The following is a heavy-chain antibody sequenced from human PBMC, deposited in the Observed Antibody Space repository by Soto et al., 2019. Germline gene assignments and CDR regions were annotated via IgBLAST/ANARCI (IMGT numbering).Heavy chain of an antibody. CDR1: GFPFSDYY. CDR3: ARNGYCSRDACSYGVDV. J-gene: IGHJ6*02. D-gene: IGHD2-15*01. V-gene: IGHV3-11*01. Sequence: GGSLRLSCAASGFPFSDYYMSWIRQAPGKGLEWVSYTSSSGSTTYYADSVKGRFTVSRDNAKDSLWLQVNSLRADDTAVHYCARNGYCSRDACSYGVDVWGQGTMVTVSS. CDR2: TSSSGSTT.